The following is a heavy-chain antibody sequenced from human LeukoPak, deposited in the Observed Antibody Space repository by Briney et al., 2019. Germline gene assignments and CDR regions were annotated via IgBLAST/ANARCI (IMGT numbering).Heavy chain of an antibody. J-gene: IGHJ5*02. CDR3: AKQFVDI. CDR1: GFPFSSYA. CDR2: ISETGDRT. Sequence: GGSLRLSCAASGFPFSSYAMNWVRQAPGKGLEWVSAISETGDRTHYADSVRGRFTVSRDNPKDTLYLQMDSLRAEDTAVYYCAKQFVDIWGQGTLVTVSS. D-gene: IGHD5-24*01. V-gene: IGHV3-23*01.